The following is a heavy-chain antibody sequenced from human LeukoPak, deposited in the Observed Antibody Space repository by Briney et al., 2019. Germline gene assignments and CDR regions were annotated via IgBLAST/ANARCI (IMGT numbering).Heavy chain of an antibody. CDR2: ISSGGVTI. CDR1: GFTFSDYY. Sequence: GGSLRLSCAASGFTFSDYYMNWIRQAPGKGLEWVSYISSGGVTIYYADSVKGRFTISRDNAKNSLYLQMNSLRAEDTAVYYCARLRNYGGNRVEDYWGQGTLVTVSS. J-gene: IGHJ4*02. V-gene: IGHV3-11*04. D-gene: IGHD4-23*01. CDR3: ARLRNYGGNRVEDY.